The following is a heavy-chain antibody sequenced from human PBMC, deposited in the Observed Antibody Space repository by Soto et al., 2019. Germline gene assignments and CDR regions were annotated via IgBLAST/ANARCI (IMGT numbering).Heavy chain of an antibody. CDR1: GFTFDDYA. V-gene: IGHV3-9*01. CDR3: AKDSTLGGWGGMDV. J-gene: IGHJ6*02. CDR2: ISWNSGSI. Sequence: EVQLVESGGGLVQPGRSLRLSCAASGFTFDDYAMHWVRQAPGKGLEWVSGISWNSGSIGYADSVKGRFTISRDNAKNSLYLKMNSLRAEDTALYCCAKDSTLGGWGGMDVWGQGTTVTVSS. D-gene: IGHD3-16*01.